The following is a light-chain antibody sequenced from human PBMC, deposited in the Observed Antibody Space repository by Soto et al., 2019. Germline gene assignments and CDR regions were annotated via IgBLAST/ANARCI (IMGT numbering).Light chain of an antibody. J-gene: IGLJ3*02. CDR1: TSDVGSYNY. V-gene: IGLV2-11*01. CDR2: DVR. CDR3: CSYGGSYVWV. Sequence: QSALTQPRSVSGSPGQSVSISCTGTTSDVGSYNYVSWYQQHPGKAPRLMIYDVRKRPSGVPDRFSGSKSGNTASLTISGLRAEDEADYYCCSYGGSYVWVFGGGTKLTVL.